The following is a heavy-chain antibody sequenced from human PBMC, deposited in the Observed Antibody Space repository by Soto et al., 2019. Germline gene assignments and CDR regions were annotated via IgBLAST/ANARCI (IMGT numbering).Heavy chain of an antibody. V-gene: IGHV1-58*01. J-gene: IGHJ5*02. CDR1: GFTFSRSA. Sequence: SVKVSCKASGFTFSRSAVQWVRQARGQGLEWIGWIVVGSGNTNYAQKFEERVTITRDLSTSTAYMELSSLRSEDTAVYYCAAHRAYNDSRTGYFRFDPLGQGTLVTVS. D-gene: IGHD3-3*01. CDR2: IVVGSGNT. CDR3: AAHRAYNDSRTGYFRFDP.